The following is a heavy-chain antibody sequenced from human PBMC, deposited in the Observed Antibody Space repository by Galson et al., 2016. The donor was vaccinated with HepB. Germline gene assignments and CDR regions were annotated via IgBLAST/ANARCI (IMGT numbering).Heavy chain of an antibody. D-gene: IGHD3-3*01. CDR3: AKVGHAFWNTYFAHAYYFDH. J-gene: IGHJ4*02. CDR2: MDGSGGST. V-gene: IGHV3-23*01. Sequence: SLRLSCEASGFTFSNYAMSWVRQAPGEGLESVSTMDGSGGSTFAADSVKGRFTISRDNSKHTLYLQMSSLRAEDTAVYYCAKVGHAFWNTYFAHAYYFDHWGQGNLVTVSS. CDR1: GFTFSNYA.